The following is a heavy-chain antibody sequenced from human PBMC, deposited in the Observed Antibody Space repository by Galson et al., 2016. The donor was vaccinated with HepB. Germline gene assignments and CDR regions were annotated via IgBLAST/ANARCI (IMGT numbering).Heavy chain of an antibody. CDR2: LSYDGEQT. CDR1: GFSFTDFG. CDR3: AKDLESFSSGWWGLDF. J-gene: IGHJ4*02. D-gene: IGHD6-19*01. V-gene: IGHV3-30*18. Sequence: SLRLSCAVSGFSFTDFGMHWVRQAPGKGLEWVARLSYDGEQTLYGAAVKGRFTVSRDTSKNTLFLQMKGLRADDTAVYYCAKDLESFSSGWWGLDFWGQGKLVTVSS.